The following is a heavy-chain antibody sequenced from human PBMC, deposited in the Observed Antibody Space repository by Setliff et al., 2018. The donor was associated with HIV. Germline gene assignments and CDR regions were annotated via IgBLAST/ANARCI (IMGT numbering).Heavy chain of an antibody. CDR3: AKGVKWLDP. CDR2: FDPEDGEP. Sequence: ASVKVSCKVSGYTLTGLSMHWVRQAPGKGLEWMGGFDPEDGEPLYAEKFQDRVTMTEDTSTDTSYMEVSSLRSEDTAIYYCAKGVKWLDPWGQGTLVTVSS. CDR1: GYTLTGLS. V-gene: IGHV1-24*01. J-gene: IGHJ5*02. D-gene: IGHD3-16*01.